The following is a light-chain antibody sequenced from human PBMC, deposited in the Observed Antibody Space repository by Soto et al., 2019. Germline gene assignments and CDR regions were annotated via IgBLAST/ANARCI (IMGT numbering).Light chain of an antibody. CDR1: QDVSSY. J-gene: IGKJ4*01. CDR3: QQLNDYPLT. Sequence: DILLTQSPSFLSSSVGDRATITCRASQDVSSYLAWYQQQPGKAPDLLIFAASTLNSGVPSRFSGSGSGTEFTLTISSLQPEDFATYYCQQLNDYPLTFGGGTKVEIK. CDR2: AAS. V-gene: IGKV1-9*01.